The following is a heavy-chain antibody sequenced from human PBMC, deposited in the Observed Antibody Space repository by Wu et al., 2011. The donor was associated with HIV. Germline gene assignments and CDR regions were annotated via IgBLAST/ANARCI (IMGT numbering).Heavy chain of an antibody. Sequence: QVQLVQSGAEVKKPGASVKVSCKASGYTFIKYGISWVRQAPGQGLEWMGWISAYNGDTNHAQKFQDRLTMTTDTSTSTAYMELRSLRSDDTAVYYCARGGSVEGYCSSTKCYYGMDVWGQGTTVTVSS. V-gene: IGHV1-18*01. CDR1: GYTFIKYG. J-gene: IGHJ6*02. CDR3: ARGGSVEGYCSSTKCYYGMDV. CDR2: ISAYNGDT. D-gene: IGHD2-2*01.